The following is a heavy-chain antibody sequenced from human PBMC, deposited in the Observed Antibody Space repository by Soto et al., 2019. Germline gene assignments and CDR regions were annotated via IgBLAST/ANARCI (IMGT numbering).Heavy chain of an antibody. CDR1: GYTSSSYG. Sequence: QVQLVQSGVEVKKPGASVKVSCKASGYTSSSYGISWVRQAPGQGLEWMGWISAYNGNAHYAQKLQGRVTMTTDTSTSTAYMELRSLRSDDTAVYFCARAGRDGYNYYRHWGQGTLVTVSS. V-gene: IGHV1-18*01. CDR2: ISAYNGNA. J-gene: IGHJ4*02. D-gene: IGHD5-12*01. CDR3: ARAGRDGYNYYRH.